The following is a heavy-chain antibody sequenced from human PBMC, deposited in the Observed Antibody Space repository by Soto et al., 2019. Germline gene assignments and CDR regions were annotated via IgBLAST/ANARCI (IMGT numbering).Heavy chain of an antibody. CDR3: ARSAAGYCSSTSCSDIVVVVAATPFAFDI. V-gene: IGHV5-51*01. Sequence: GESLKISCKGSGYSFTSYWIGWVRQMPGKGLEWMGIIYPGDSDTRYSPSFQGQVPISADKSRRTAYPQWSSLKDLDTAMYYCARSAAGYCSSTSCSDIVVVVAATPFAFDIWGQGTMVTVSS. CDR2: IYPGDSDT. CDR1: GYSFTSYW. D-gene: IGHD2-15*01. J-gene: IGHJ3*02.